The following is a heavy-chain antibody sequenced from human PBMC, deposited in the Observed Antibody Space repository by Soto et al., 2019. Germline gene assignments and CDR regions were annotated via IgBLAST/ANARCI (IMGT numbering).Heavy chain of an antibody. Sequence: GXLRLSCSASGFTFSSYAMSWVRQAPGNGLEWVSAISGSGGSTYYADSVKGRFTISRDNSKNTLYLQMNSLRAEDTAVYYCAKDGYCSGGSRYGRAKYNWFDPWGQGTLVTVYS. CDR2: ISGSGGST. J-gene: IGHJ5*02. CDR1: GFTFSSYA. V-gene: IGHV3-23*01. D-gene: IGHD2-15*01. CDR3: AKDGYCSGGSRYGRAKYNWFDP.